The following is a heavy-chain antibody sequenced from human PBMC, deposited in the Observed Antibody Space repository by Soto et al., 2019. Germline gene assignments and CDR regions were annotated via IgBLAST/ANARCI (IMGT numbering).Heavy chain of an antibody. J-gene: IGHJ6*03. V-gene: IGHV3-48*01. Sequence: GGSLRLSCAASGFTFSSYSMNWVRRAPGKGLEWVSYISSSSSTIYYADSVKGRFTISRDNAKNSLYLQMNSLRAEDTAVYYCARLGLSRSYYYYYMDVWGKGTTVTVSS. D-gene: IGHD3-16*01. CDR2: ISSSSSTI. CDR1: GFTFSSYS. CDR3: ARLGLSRSYYYYYMDV.